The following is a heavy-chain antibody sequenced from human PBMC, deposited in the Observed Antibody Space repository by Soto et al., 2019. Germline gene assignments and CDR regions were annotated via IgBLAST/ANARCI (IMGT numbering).Heavy chain of an antibody. D-gene: IGHD6-13*01. CDR2: ISSSGSTI. CDR1: GFTFSDYY. V-gene: IGHV3-11*01. CDR3: ARDGQAAARGMYNWFDP. Sequence: PGGSLRLSCAASGFTFSDYYMSWIRQAPGTGLEWASYISSSGSTIYYADSVKGRFTISRDNAKNSLYLQRNSLRAEDTAVYYCARDGQAAARGMYNWFDPWGQGTLVTVSS. J-gene: IGHJ5*02.